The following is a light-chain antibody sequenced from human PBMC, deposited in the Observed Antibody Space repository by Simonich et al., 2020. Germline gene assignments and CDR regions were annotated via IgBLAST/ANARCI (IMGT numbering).Light chain of an antibody. Sequence: EIVLTQSPATLSLSPGERATLSCRASQSVSSSLAWYLQKPGQAPRILIYDAAHRATGIPARFIGSGPGTDFTLTISSLQPEDFATYYCLPHNSYPPTFGQGTKVEIK. CDR1: QSVSSS. CDR2: DAA. CDR3: LPHNSYPPT. J-gene: IGKJ1*01. V-gene: IGKV3D-11*02.